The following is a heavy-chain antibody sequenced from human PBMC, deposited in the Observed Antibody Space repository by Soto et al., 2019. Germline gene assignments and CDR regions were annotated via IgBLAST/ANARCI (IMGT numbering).Heavy chain of an antibody. CDR1: GFTFSSYA. Sequence: QVQLVESGGGVVQPGRSLRLSCAASGFTFSSYAMHWVRQAPGKGLEWVAVISYDGSNKYYADSVKGRFTISRDNSKNTLYLHMNSLRAEDTAVYYCASLTWDYSGSYNDAFDIWGQGPMVTVSS. CDR2: ISYDGSNK. CDR3: ASLTWDYSGSYNDAFDI. D-gene: IGHD1-26*01. J-gene: IGHJ3*02. V-gene: IGHV3-30-3*01.